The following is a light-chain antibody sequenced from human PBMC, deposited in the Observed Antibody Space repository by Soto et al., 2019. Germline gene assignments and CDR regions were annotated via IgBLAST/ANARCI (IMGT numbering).Light chain of an antibody. V-gene: IGKV3-20*01. CDR2: GAS. J-gene: IGKJ5*01. Sequence: EVVLTQSPGTLSLSPGERATLSCRASQSISSTYLAWYQQKPGQAPRLLIYGASSRATGIPDRFSGSGSGTDFTLTISRLEPEDFAVYYCQQYGSSPPIIFGQGTRLE. CDR1: QSISSTY. CDR3: QQYGSSPPII.